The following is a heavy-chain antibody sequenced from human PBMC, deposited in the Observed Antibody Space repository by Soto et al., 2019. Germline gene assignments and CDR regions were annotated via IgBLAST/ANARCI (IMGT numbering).Heavy chain of an antibody. CDR2: IYYSGST. D-gene: IGHD4-17*01. V-gene: IGHV4-59*08. CDR1: GGSISSYY. Sequence: SETLSLTCTVSGGSISSYYWSWIRQPPGKGLEWIGYIYYSGSTNYNPSLKSRVTISVDTSKNQFSLKLSSVTAADTAVYYCARQATVTTPAPDYWGQGTLVTVSS. J-gene: IGHJ4*02. CDR3: ARQATVTTPAPDY.